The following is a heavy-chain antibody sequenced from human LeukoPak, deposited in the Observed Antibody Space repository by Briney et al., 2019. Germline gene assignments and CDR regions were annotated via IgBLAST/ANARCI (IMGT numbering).Heavy chain of an antibody. Sequence: PSETLSLTCTVSGGSISSGSYYWSWIRQPAGKGLEWIGRIYTSGSTNYNPSLKSRVTISVDTSKNQFSLKLSSVTAADTAVYYCASGSYYYGSGSYYTRFDYSGQGTLVTVSS. CDR1: GGSISSGSYY. CDR2: IYTSGST. J-gene: IGHJ4*02. CDR3: ASGSYYYGSGSYYTRFDY. V-gene: IGHV4-61*02. D-gene: IGHD3-10*01.